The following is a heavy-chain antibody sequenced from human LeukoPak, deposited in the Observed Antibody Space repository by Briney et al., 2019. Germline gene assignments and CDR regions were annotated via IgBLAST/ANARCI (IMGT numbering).Heavy chain of an antibody. Sequence: SGTLSLTCAVSGVSITGSHWCWWTWVRQPPGKGLEWIGEIYHSGSTNYHPSLKIRLTISLDKSNNQFSLTLTSVTAADTAMYYCATRYSVWPKWGPGTLVTVSS. CDR3: ATRYSVWPK. D-gene: IGHD5/OR15-5a*01. J-gene: IGHJ4*02. CDR1: GVSITGSHW. V-gene: IGHV4-4*02. CDR2: IYHSGST.